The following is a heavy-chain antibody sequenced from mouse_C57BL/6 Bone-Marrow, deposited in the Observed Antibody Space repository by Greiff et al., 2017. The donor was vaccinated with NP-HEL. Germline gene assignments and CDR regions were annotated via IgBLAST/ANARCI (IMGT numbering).Heavy chain of an antibody. V-gene: IGHV1-80*01. J-gene: IGHJ1*03. D-gene: IGHD1-1*01. CDR2: IYPGDGDT. CDR1: GYAFSSYW. CDR3: ARALITTVVATRGFDV. Sequence: QVQLQQSGAELVKPGASVKISCKASGYAFSSYWMNWVKQRPGKGLEWIGQIYPGDGDTNYNGKFKGKATLTADKSSSTAYMQLSSLTSEDSAVYFCARALITTVVATRGFDVWGTGTTVTVSS.